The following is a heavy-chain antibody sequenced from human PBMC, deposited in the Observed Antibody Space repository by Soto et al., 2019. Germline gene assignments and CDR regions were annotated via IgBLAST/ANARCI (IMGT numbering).Heavy chain of an antibody. CDR3: AREEYIAAAGVFDY. J-gene: IGHJ4*02. D-gene: IGHD6-13*01. V-gene: IGHV3-21*01. Sequence: GKGLEWVSSISSSSSYIYYADSVKGRFTISRDNAKNSLYLQMNSLRAEDTAVYYCAREEYIAAAGVFDYWGQGTLVTVSS. CDR2: ISSSSSYI.